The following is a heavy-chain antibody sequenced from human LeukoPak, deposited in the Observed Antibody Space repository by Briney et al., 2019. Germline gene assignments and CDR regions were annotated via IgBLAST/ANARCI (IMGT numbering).Heavy chain of an antibody. D-gene: IGHD2-2*01. CDR3: ARLCSSTSCYYSDAFDI. CDR2: IYTSGST. V-gene: IGHV4-61*02. J-gene: IGHJ3*02. CDR1: GGSISSGSYY. Sequence: SETLSLTCAVSGGSISSGSYYWSWIRQPAGKGLEWIGRIYTSGSTNYNPYLKSRVTISVDTSKNQFSLKLSSVTAADTAVYYRARLCSSTSCYYSDAFDIWGQGTMVTVSS.